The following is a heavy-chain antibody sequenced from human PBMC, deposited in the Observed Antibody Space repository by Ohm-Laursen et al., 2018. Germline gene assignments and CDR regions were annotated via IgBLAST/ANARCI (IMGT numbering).Heavy chain of an antibody. CDR2: INHSGST. J-gene: IGHJ2*01. D-gene: IGHD5-18*01. Sequence: LRLSCAASGFTFSSYAMSWVRQAPGKGLEWIGEINHSGSTNYNPSLKSRVTISVDTSKNQFSLKLSSVTAADTAVYYCARGCSGYSYGRYWYFDLWGRGTLVTVSS. CDR1: GFTFSSYA. CDR3: ARGCSGYSYGRYWYFDL. V-gene: IGHV4-34*01.